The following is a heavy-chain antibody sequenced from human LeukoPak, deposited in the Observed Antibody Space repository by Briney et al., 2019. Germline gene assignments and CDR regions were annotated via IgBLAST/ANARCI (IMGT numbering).Heavy chain of an antibody. CDR1: GLTFSSYD. CDR2: ISSTSSHI. Sequence: PGGSLRLSCAASGLTFSSYDMNWVRQAPGKGLEWVSSISSTSSHIYYADSGKGRFTISRDNAKNSLYLQMNSLRVEDTAVYYCASGYCNGGGCYHDYWGQGTLVTVSS. CDR3: ASGYCNGGGCYHDY. V-gene: IGHV3-21*01. J-gene: IGHJ4*02. D-gene: IGHD2-15*01.